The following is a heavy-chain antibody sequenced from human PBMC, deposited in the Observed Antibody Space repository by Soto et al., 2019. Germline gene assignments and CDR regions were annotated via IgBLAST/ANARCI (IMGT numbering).Heavy chain of an antibody. D-gene: IGHD6-19*01. V-gene: IGHV3-33*01. CDR1: GFTFSSYG. J-gene: IGHJ3*02. CDR2: IWYDGSNK. CDR3: ARERSSGWVDAFDI. Sequence: ESGGGVVQPGRSLRLSCAASGFTFSSYGMHWVRQAPGKGLEWVAVIWYDGSNKYYADSVKGRFTISRDNSKNTLYLQMNSLRAEDTAVYYCARERSSGWVDAFDIWGQGTMVTVSS.